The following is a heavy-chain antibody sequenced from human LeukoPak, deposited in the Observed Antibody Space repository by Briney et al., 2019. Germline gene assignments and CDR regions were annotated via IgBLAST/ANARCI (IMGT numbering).Heavy chain of an antibody. D-gene: IGHD6-19*01. V-gene: IGHV1-18*01. CDR3: ARTVAGTYDY. J-gene: IGHJ4*02. Sequence: ISWVRQAPGQGLEWMGWISAYNGNTNYAQKLQGRVTMTTDTSTSTAYMELRSLRSDDTAVYYCARTVAGTYDYWGQGTLVTVSS. CDR2: ISAYNGNT.